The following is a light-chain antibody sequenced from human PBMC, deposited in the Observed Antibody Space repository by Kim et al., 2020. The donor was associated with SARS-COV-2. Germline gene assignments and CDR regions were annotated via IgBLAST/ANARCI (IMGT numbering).Light chain of an antibody. CDR2: RDD. CDR1: KIGTKN. Sequence: SYELTQPPSVSVAQGQTANITCGADKIGTKNVHWYQQRPGQAPLLVMFRDDNRPSGIPERFSGSNSGSAATLTISRAQAKDEADYYCQVWDSRTVVFGGGTQLTVL. J-gene: IGLJ2*01. CDR3: QVWDSRTVV. V-gene: IGLV3-9*01.